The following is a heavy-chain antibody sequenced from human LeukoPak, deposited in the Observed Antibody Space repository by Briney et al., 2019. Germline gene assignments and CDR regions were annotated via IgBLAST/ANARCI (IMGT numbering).Heavy chain of an antibody. V-gene: IGHV4-4*07. CDR2: IYTSGTS. J-gene: IGHJ6*02. CDR3: ARDSPFRQYRGSGSLGQYYHYYAMDV. Sequence: PSETLSLTCTVSGGSISTYYWTWIRQPAGKGLEWIGRIYTSGTSNYNPSLKSRVTMSLDTSKNQFSLRLTSVTAADTAVCYCARDSPFRQYRGSGSLGQYYHYYAMDVWGQGTTVTVSS. CDR1: GGSISTYY. D-gene: IGHD3-10*01.